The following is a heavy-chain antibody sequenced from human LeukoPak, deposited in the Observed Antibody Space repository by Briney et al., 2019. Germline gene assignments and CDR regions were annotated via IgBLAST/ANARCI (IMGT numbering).Heavy chain of an antibody. V-gene: IGHV4-4*02. J-gene: IGHJ4*02. Sequence: SGTLSLTCGVSGGSITTTSWWTWVRQPPGKGLEWIGEVHLDGRTNYNPSLESRLTISVDLSENHISLRLTSVTAADTAVYYCARHAAFAEYQSHLTHFDYWGQGTLVTVSS. CDR3: ARHAAFAEYQSHLTHFDY. D-gene: IGHD2-2*01. CDR1: GGSITTTSW. CDR2: VHLDGRT.